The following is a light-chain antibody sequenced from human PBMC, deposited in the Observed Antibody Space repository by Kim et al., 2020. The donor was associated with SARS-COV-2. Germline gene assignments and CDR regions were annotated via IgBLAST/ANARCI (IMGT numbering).Light chain of an antibody. CDR3: QQYNNWPPLT. CDR1: QSISSN. V-gene: IGKV3-15*01. CDR2: GSS. Sequence: IMVTQSPATLSVSPGERATLSCRASQSISSNLAWYQQKPGQAPRLLIYGSSTRATGIPARFSGSGSGTEFTLTISSLQSEDFAVYYCQQYNNWPPLTFGGGTKLEI. J-gene: IGKJ4*01.